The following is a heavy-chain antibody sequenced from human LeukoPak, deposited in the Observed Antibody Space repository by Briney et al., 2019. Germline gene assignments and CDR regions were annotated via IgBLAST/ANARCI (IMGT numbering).Heavy chain of an antibody. CDR2: INWNGGST. Sequence: GGSLRLSCAASGFTFDDYGMSWVRQAPGKGLEWVSGINWNGGSTGYADSVKGRFTISRDNAKNTLYLQMNSLRAEDTAVYYCARGGYSGYDALFDYWGQGTLVTVSS. CDR1: GFTFDDYG. CDR3: ARGGYSGYDALFDY. J-gene: IGHJ4*02. D-gene: IGHD5-12*01. V-gene: IGHV3-20*04.